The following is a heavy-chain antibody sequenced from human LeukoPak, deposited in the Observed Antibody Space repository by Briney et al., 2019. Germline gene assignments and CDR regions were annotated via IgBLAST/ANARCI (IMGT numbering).Heavy chain of an antibody. V-gene: IGHV1-69*13. CDR2: IIPIFGTA. J-gene: IGHJ4*02. CDR1: GGTFSSYA. CDR3: ARGYDTSTGTLDY. D-gene: IGHD3-9*01. Sequence: ASVKVSCKASGGTFSSYAISWVRQAPGQGLEWMGGIIPIFGTANYAQKFQGRVTITADESTSTAYMELSSLKFEDTAVYYCARGYDTSTGTLDYWGQGTLVTVTS.